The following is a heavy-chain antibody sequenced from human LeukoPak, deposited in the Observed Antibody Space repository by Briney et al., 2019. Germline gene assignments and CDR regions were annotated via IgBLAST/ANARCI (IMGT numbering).Heavy chain of an antibody. J-gene: IGHJ4*02. D-gene: IGHD3-9*01. CDR2: IKQDGGEK. CDR1: GFTFSNYW. V-gene: IGHV3-7*01. CDR3: ARFSPGDYYDILTGYYNAYFDY. Sequence: GGSLRLSCAASGFTFSNYWMSWVRQAPGKGLEWVANIKQDGGEKYYVDSVKGRFIISRDNAKKLLYLQMNSLRAEDTAVYYCARFSPGDYYDILTGYYNAYFDYWGQGTLVTVSS.